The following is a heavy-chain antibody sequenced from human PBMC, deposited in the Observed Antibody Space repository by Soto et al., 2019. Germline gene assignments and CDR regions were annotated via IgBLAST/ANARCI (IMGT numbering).Heavy chain of an antibody. J-gene: IGHJ4*02. CDR3: ARGAGYYLAYFDY. V-gene: IGHV3-33*01. CDR2: IWYDGSNK. Sequence: QVQLVESGGGVVQPGRSLRLSCAASGFTFSSYDMHWVRQAPGKGLEWVAVIWYDGSNKYYADSVKGRFTISRDNSKNTLYLQMNSLRAEDTAVYYCARGAGYYLAYFDYWGQGTLVTVSS. D-gene: IGHD1-26*01. CDR1: GFTFSSYD.